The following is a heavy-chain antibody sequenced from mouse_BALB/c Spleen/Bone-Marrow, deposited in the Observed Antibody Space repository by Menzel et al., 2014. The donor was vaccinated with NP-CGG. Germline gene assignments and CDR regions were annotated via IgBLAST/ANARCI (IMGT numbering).Heavy chain of an antibody. D-gene: IGHD1-1*01. CDR1: GYTFTSYW. CDR3: AGGAHGSGYEFAY. J-gene: IGHJ3*01. V-gene: IGHV1-7*01. Sequence: QVHVKQSGAELAKPGASVKMSCKASGYTFTSYWMHWVKQRPGQGLEWIGYINPNTGYTEYNQKFKDKATLTADKSSSTAYMQLSSLTSEGSAVYDCAGGAHGSGYEFAYWGKEALVAVSA. CDR2: INPNTGYT.